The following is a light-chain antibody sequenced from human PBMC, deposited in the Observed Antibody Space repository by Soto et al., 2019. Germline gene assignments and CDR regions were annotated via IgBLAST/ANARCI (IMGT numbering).Light chain of an antibody. CDR3: KQYGSSPEYT. CDR2: GAS. CDR1: QSVSSSY. Sequence: EIVLTQSPGTLSLSPGERATLSCRASQSVSSSYLAWYQQKPGQAPRLLIYGASSRATGIPDRFSGSGSGAAFTLTISRLEPEDFAVYYWKQYGSSPEYTFGKGTKLEIK. V-gene: IGKV3-20*01. J-gene: IGKJ2*01.